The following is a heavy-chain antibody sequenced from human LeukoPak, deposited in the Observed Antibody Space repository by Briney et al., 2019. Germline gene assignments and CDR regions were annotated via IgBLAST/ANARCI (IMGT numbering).Heavy chain of an antibody. J-gene: IGHJ4*02. CDR2: ISSSSSYI. CDR3: ASSSGIAVAGRVDY. D-gene: IGHD6-19*01. CDR1: GFPFSDYG. V-gene: IGHV3-21*01. Sequence: GRSLRLSCAASGFPFSDYGMYWVRQAPGKGLEWVSSISSSSSYIYYADSVKGRFTISRDNAKNSLYLQVNSLRAEDTAVYYCASSSGIAVAGRVDYWGQGTLVTVSS.